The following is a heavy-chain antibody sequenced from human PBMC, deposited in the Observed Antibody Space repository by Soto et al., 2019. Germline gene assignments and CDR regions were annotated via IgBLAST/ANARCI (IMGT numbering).Heavy chain of an antibody. J-gene: IGHJ4*02. V-gene: IGHV4-30-4*01. Sequence: PSETLSLTCTVSGGSISSGSYHWSWIRQPPGKGLEWIGYIYYSGNTYYNPSLKSRVTISVDTSKNQFSLKLSSVTAADTAVYYCARVETGTKQDYWGQGTLVTVSS. CDR1: GGSISSGSYH. CDR3: ARVETGTKQDY. CDR2: IYYSGNT. D-gene: IGHD1-1*01.